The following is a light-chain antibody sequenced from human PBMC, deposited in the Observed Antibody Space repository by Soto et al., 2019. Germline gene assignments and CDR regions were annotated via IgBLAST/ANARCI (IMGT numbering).Light chain of an antibody. CDR1: SGSVSISYY. V-gene: IGLV8-61*01. J-gene: IGLJ3*02. Sequence: QAVVTQEPSFSVSPGGTVTLTCGLSSGSVSISYYPSWYQQTPGQAPRTLIYSTHTRSSGVPDRFSGSILGNKAALTITGAQADDDSDYYCVLYMDGGIWVFGGGTKVTVL. CDR3: VLYMDGGIWV. CDR2: STH.